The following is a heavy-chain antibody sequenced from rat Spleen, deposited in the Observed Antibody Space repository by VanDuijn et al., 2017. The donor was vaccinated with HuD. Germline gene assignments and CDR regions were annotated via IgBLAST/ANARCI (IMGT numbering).Heavy chain of an antibody. CDR3: AKEGDGGYSSYPNWFAY. V-gene: IGHV5S13*01. CDR1: GFTYSNYV. J-gene: IGHJ3*01. Sequence: EVQLVESGGGLVQPGRSLKLSCAASGFTYSNYVMAWFRQAPTKGLEWVASISTGGGKTYYRDSVKGRFTISRDHAKNTLFLQMDSLRSEDTATYYCAKEGDGGYSSYPNWFAYWGQGTLVTVSS. CDR2: ISTGGGKT. D-gene: IGHD1-8*01.